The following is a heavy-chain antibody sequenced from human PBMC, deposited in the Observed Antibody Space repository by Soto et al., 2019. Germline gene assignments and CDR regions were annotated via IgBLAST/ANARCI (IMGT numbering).Heavy chain of an antibody. D-gene: IGHD5-12*01. V-gene: IGHV2-5*01. CDR3: AHFNGYEEFEY. J-gene: IGHJ4*02. CDR1: GFSLSTSGVG. CDR2: IYWNDDK. Sequence: QITLKESGPTLVKPTQTLTLTCTFSGFSLSTSGVGVGWIRQPPGKALEWLAVIYWNDDKRYSPSLKSRLTITKGTSDNQVVLTMTNVDPVDTASYYCAHFNGYEEFEYWGQGTPVTVSS.